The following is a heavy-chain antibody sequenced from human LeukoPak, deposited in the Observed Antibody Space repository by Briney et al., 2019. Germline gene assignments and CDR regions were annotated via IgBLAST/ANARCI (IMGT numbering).Heavy chain of an antibody. CDR2: IIPIFGTA. V-gene: IGHV1-69*05. J-gene: IGHJ3*02. D-gene: IGHD1-26*01. Sequence: SVKVSCKASGGPFSSYAISWVRQAPGQGLEWMGGIIPIFGTANYAQKYQGRVTITTDESTSTAYMELSSLRSEDTAVYYCARVEWELQAAFDIWGQGTMVTVSS. CDR1: GGPFSSYA. CDR3: ARVEWELQAAFDI.